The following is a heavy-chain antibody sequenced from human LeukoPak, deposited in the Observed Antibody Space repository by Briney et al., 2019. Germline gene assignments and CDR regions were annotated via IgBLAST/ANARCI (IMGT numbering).Heavy chain of an antibody. CDR1: GFSFSNSA. CDR2: ISASGDST. J-gene: IGHJ4*02. D-gene: IGHD3-22*01. V-gene: IGHV3-23*01. Sequence: GGSLRLSCAASGFSFSNSAMYWVRQAPGKGLEWVSGISASGDSTYYADSVRGPFTISRDNSKNTLYLQMDSLRAEDTAVYYCAKGSISVAVVVQIGYWGQGTLVAVSS. CDR3: AKGSISVAVVVQIGY.